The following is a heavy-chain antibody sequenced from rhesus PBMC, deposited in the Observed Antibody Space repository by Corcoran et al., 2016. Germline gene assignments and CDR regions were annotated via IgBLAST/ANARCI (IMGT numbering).Heavy chain of an antibody. J-gene: IGHJ4*01. CDR2: TDGSSTRT. D-gene: IGHD2-39*02. V-gene: IGHV4S10*01. CDR1: GGSISDSYR. CDR3: ARYVVVVSATRFDY. Sequence: QVQLQESGPGVVKPSETLSLTCAVSGGSISDSYRWSWIRQPPGKGLEWIWYTDGSSTRTNSTPARRSRCTISKDTSKNQFSLKLSSVTAADTAVYYCARYVVVVSATRFDYWGQGVLVTVSS.